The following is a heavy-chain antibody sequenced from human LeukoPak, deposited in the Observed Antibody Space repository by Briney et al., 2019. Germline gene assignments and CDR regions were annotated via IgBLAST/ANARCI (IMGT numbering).Heavy chain of an antibody. D-gene: IGHD2-2*01. J-gene: IGHJ4*02. Sequence: GGSLRLSCAASGFTFSSYGMHWVRQAPGKGLEWVAVIWYDGSNKYYADSVKGRFTISRDNSKNTLYLQMNSLRAEDTAVYYCAKDSGYCSSTSCYYYFDYWGQGTLVTVSS. CDR1: GFTFSSYG. CDR3: AKDSGYCSSTSCYYYFDY. V-gene: IGHV3-33*06. CDR2: IWYDGSNK.